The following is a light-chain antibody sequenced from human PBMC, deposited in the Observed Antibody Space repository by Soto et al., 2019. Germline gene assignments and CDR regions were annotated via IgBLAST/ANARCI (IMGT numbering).Light chain of an antibody. CDR1: QSLLHSDGYNY. V-gene: IGKV2-28*01. Sequence: EIVLTQSSLSLPVTPGEPASISCRSSQSLLHSDGYNYMDWYLQKPGQSPQLLIYSGSHRASGVPARCSGSGSGTDFTLKISRVEAEDVGIYYCMQALQAPVTFGGGTKVEI. CDR2: SGS. J-gene: IGKJ4*01. CDR3: MQALQAPVT.